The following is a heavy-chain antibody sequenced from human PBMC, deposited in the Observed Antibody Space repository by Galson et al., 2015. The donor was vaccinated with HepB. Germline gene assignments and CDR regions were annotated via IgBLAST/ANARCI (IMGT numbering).Heavy chain of an antibody. CDR3: ARESLRRGCICEGAFCKGLDV. CDR2: IWFDGREM. CDR1: GFPFSDYA. Sequence: SLRLSCAASGFPFSDYAMHWVRQAPGKWLEWVAVIWFDGREMYYGDFDKGCFTISRENSKNTLYLQVNSLRAEDTAVYYCARESLRRGCICEGAFCKGLDVWGHGTTVTVSS. V-gene: IGHV3-33*08. J-gene: IGHJ6*02. D-gene: IGHD2/OR15-2a*01.